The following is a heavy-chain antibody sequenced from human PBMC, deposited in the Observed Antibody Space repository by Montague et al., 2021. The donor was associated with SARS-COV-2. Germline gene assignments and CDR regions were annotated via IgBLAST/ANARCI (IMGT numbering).Heavy chain of an antibody. CDR1: GFSFNNYA. Sequence: SLRLSCAASGFSFNNYAMHWVRQAPGKGLEWVALISYEGSITHYTDSLRGRFTISRDSSKNTLYLQMKSLRAEDTAVYFCARAQIFEVVTFYHGLDVWGQGTTVTVSS. CDR3: ARAQIFEVVTFYHGLDV. V-gene: IGHV3-30*04. J-gene: IGHJ6*02. D-gene: IGHD3-3*01. CDR2: ISYEGSIT.